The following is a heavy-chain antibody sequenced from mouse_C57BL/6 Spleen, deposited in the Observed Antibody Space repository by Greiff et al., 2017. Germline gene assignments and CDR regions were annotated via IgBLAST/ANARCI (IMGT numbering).Heavy chain of an antibody. CDR3: VRPIYDYDGMDY. V-gene: IGHV10-1*01. CDR1: GFSFNTYA. Sequence: EVKLVESGGGLVQPKGSLKLSCAASGFSFNTYAMNWVRQAPGKGLEWVARIRSKSNNYATYYADSVKDRFTISRDDSESMLYLQMNNLKTEDTAMYYCVRPIYDYDGMDYWGQGTSVTVSS. J-gene: IGHJ4*01. CDR2: IRSKSNNYAT. D-gene: IGHD2-3*01.